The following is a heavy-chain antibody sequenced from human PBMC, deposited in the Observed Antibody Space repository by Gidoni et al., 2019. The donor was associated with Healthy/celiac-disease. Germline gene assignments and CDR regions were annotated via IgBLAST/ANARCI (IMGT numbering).Heavy chain of an antibody. D-gene: IGHD2-21*01. CDR1: GFTFSSYA. J-gene: IGHJ4*02. CDR2: ISYDGSNK. V-gene: IGHV3-30-3*01. CDR3: ARDRGEGGYFDY. Sequence: QVQLVESGGGVVQPGRSLRLSCAASGFTFSSYAMHWVRQAPGKGLEWVAVISYDGSNKYYADSLKGRFTISRDNSKNTLYLQMNSLRAEDTAVYYCARDRGEGGYFDYWGQGTLVTVSS.